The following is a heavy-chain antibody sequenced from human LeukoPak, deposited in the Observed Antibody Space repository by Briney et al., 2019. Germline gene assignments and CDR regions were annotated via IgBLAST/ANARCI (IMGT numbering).Heavy chain of an antibody. CDR3: ARDAFSRISVFGVVSDAFDI. Sequence: GGSLRLPCAASGFTYSSYWMSWVRQAPGKGPEWVANIKQEGSEKYYMDSVEGRFTISRDNAKNSLYLQMNSLRAEDTAVYYCARDAFSRISVFGVVSDAFDIWGQGTMVTVSS. CDR1: GFTYSSYW. V-gene: IGHV3-7*01. J-gene: IGHJ3*02. CDR2: IKQEGSEK. D-gene: IGHD3-3*01.